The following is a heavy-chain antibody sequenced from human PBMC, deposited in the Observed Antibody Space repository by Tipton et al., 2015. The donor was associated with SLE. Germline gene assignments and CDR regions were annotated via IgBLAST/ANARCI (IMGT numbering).Heavy chain of an antibody. CDR2: INQDGSEK. J-gene: IGHJ4*02. D-gene: IGHD5-18*01. CDR1: GFTFSSYW. CDR3: AGPAVETAMYY. V-gene: IGHV3-7*01. Sequence: GSLRLSCAASGFTFSSYWMSWVRRAPGKGLEWVANINQDGSEKYYVDSVKGRFTISRDNAKNSLYLQMNSLRAEDTAVYYCAGPAVETAMYYWGQGTRVIVSA.